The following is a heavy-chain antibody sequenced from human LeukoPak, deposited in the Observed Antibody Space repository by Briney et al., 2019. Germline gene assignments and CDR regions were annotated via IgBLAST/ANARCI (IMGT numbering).Heavy chain of an antibody. V-gene: IGHV1-24*01. J-gene: IGHJ4*02. D-gene: IGHD3-10*01. Sequence: AASVKVSCKASGYTFTELSMHWVRQAPGKGLEWMGGFDPEDGKTIYAQKFQGRVTMTEDTSTDTAYMELSSLRSEDTAVYYCATGIRGTFDYWGQGTLVTVSS. CDR1: GYTFTELS. CDR2: FDPEDGKT. CDR3: ATGIRGTFDY.